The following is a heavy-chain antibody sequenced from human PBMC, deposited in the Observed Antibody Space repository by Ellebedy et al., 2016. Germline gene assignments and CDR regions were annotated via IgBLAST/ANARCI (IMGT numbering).Heavy chain of an antibody. V-gene: IGHV3-21*01. D-gene: IGHD5-18*01. CDR1: GFTFSSYS. CDR2: ISSSSSYI. J-gene: IGHJ6*02. Sequence: GGSLRLSXAASGFTFSSYSMNWVRQAPGKGLEWVSSISSSSSYIYYADSVKGRFTISRDNAKNSLYLQMNSLRAEDTAVYYCARDTDTAMVTPYYYYGMDVWGQGTTVTVSS. CDR3: ARDTDTAMVTPYYYYGMDV.